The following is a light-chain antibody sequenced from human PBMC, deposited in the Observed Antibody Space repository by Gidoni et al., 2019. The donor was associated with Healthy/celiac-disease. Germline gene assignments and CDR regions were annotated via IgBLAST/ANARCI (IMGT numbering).Light chain of an antibody. CDR2: DAS. V-gene: IGKV1-33*01. CDR1: QDISNY. J-gene: IGKJ4*01. CDR3: QQYDNLPLT. Sequence: DIQMTQSPSSPSASVGDRVTITCQASQDISNYLNWYQQKPGKAPKLLIYDASNLETGVPSRFSGSGSGTDFTFTISSLEPEDIATYYCQQYDNLPLTFGGXTKVEIK.